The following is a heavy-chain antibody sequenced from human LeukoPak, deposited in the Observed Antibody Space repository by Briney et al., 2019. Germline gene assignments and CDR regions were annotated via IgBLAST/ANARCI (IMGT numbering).Heavy chain of an antibody. V-gene: IGHV3-23*01. CDR3: AKARYYYGSGSTTTFDY. D-gene: IGHD3-10*01. CDR1: GFTFGSYA. CDR2: ISGSGGST. J-gene: IGHJ4*02. Sequence: GGSLRLSSAASGFTFGSYAMSWVRQAPGKGLEWVSTISGSGGSTYYADSVKGRFTISRDNSKNTLYLQMNSLRAEDTAVYYCAKARYYYGSGSTTTFDYWGQGTLVTVSS.